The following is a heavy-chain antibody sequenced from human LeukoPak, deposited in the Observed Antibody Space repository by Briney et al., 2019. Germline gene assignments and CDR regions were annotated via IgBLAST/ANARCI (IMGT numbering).Heavy chain of an antibody. CDR2: IYTSGST. Sequence: SETLSLTCTVSGGSISSYYWRWIRQPAGKGLEWIGRIYTSGSTNYNPSLKSRVTMSVDTSKNQFSLKLSTVTAADTAVYYCATVGAGWFTINYWGQGTLVTVSS. CDR3: ATVGAGWFTINY. V-gene: IGHV4-4*07. CDR1: GGSISSYY. D-gene: IGHD6-19*01. J-gene: IGHJ4*02.